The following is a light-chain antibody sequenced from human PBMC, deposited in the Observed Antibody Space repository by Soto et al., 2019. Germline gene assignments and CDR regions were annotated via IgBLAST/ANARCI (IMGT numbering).Light chain of an antibody. V-gene: IGKV1-5*01. J-gene: IGKJ1*01. CDR3: QQYNSFSPWT. Sequence: IQMTQSTSSLSASVGDRVTITCQASQSISSYLNWYQQKPGKAPKLLIYAASTLQSGVPSRFSGSGSGTEFTLTISSLQTDDFATYYCQQYNSFSPWTFGQGTKVDIK. CDR2: AAS. CDR1: QSISSY.